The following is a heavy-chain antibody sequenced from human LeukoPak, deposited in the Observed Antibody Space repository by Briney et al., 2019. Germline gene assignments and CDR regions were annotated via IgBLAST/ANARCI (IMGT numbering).Heavy chain of an antibody. D-gene: IGHD2-15*01. CDR2: IYHSGST. V-gene: IGHV4-38-2*02. J-gene: IGHJ3*02. Sequence: SETLSLTCTVSGYSISSGYYWGWIRQPPGKGLEWIGSIYHSGSTYYNPSLKSRVTMSVDTSKNQFSLKLSSVTAADTAVYYCARDVVAWNHAFDIWGQGTVVTVSS. CDR1: GYSISSGYY. CDR3: ARDVVAWNHAFDI.